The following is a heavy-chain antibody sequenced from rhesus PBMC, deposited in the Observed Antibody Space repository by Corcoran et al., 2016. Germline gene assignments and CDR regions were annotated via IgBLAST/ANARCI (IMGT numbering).Heavy chain of an antibody. V-gene: IGHV3-54*02. CDR3: ARGEWVQLGGVDY. Sequence: EVQLVESGGGLVQPGVSLRLSCAASGFTFSTYGMHWVRQAPGKGLVGLAVNSDNGRKIYYAASVKARIPISRDTAKNMLYLQMNYLKLEDTAVYHCARGEWVQLGGVDYWGQGVLVTVSS. D-gene: IGHD5-24*01. CDR1: GFTFSTYG. CDR2: NSDNGRKI. J-gene: IGHJ4*01.